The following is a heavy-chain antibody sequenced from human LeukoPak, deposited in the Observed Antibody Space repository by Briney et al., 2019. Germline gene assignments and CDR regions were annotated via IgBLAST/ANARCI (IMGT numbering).Heavy chain of an antibody. CDR2: IKQDGSEK. J-gene: IGHJ4*02. Sequence: GGSLRLSCAASGFTFSSYWMSWVRQAPGKGLEWVANIKQDGSEKYYVDSVKGRFTISRDNTKNSLYLQMNSLRAEDTAVYYCARDLLEYYDSSGPPYWGQGTLVTVSS. CDR3: ARDLLEYYDSSGPPY. V-gene: IGHV3-7*01. D-gene: IGHD3-22*01. CDR1: GFTFSSYW.